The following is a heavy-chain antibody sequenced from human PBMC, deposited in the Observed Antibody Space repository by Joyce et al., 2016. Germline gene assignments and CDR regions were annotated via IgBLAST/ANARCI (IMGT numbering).Heavy chain of an antibody. D-gene: IGHD6-25*01. V-gene: IGHV2-5*02. CDR2: IYWDDDK. CDR3: AHAPATDRYYGMDV. Sequence: QVTLKESGPTLVKPTQTLTLTCTFSGFSLSTSGVGVGWIRQPPGKALEWLALIYWDDDKRYSSSLKSRLNITKDTSQNQVVLTMTNMDPVDTATYYCAHAPATDRYYGMDVWGQGTTVTVSS. J-gene: IGHJ6*02. CDR1: GFSLSTSGVG.